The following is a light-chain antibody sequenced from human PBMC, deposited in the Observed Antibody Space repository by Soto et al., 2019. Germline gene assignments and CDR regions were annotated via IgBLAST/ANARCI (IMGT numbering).Light chain of an antibody. CDR2: GAS. Sequence: VMTPSPATLSVSPGERATLSCRASQDIRSSLAWYQQKPGQAPRLLIYGASIRATGVPATFSGSGSGTEFTLSISSLQSEHLGVYYCQQDSSWPLTFGGGTKVDIK. CDR3: QQDSSWPLT. J-gene: IGKJ4*01. V-gene: IGKV3-15*01. CDR1: QDIRSS.